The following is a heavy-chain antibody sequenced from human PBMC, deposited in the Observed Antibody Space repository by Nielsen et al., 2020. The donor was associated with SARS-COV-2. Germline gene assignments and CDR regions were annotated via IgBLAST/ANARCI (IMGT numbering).Heavy chain of an antibody. CDR1: GGSISSYY. CDR2: IYYSGST. J-gene: IGHJ3*02. D-gene: IGHD3-22*01. CDR3: ARVISYDSSGYYYADAFDI. V-gene: IGHV4-59*01. Sequence: SETLSLTYTVSGGSISSYYWSWIRQPPGKGLEWIGYIYYSGSTNYNPSLKSRVTISVDTSKNQFSLKLSSVTAADTAVYYCARVISYDSSGYYYADAFDIWGQGTMVTVSS.